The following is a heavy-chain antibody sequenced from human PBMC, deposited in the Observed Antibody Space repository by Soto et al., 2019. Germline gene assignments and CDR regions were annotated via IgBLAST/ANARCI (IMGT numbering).Heavy chain of an antibody. CDR2: IYYSGST. V-gene: IGHV4-39*01. D-gene: IGHD1-26*01. CDR3: ARHLSGILYSGSYSSFDY. J-gene: IGHJ4*02. Sequence: PSETLSLTCTVSGGSISSSSYYWGWIRQPPGKGLEWIGSIYYSGSTYDNPSLKSRVSISVDTSKNQFSLKLRSVTAADTAVYYCARHLSGILYSGSYSSFDYWGQGALVTVSS. CDR1: GGSISSSSYY.